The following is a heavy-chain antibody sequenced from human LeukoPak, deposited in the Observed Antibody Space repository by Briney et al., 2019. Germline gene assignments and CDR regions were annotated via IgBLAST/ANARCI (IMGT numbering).Heavy chain of an antibody. D-gene: IGHD6-13*01. Sequence: PGGSLRLSCAASGFTFDGYAMHWVRQAPGKGLEWVSGISWNSGSIGYADSVKGRFTISGDNAKNSLYLQMNSLRAEDTALYYCAKTQERSGIAAAGTDAFDIWGQGTMVTVSS. CDR2: ISWNSGSI. CDR1: GFTFDGYA. J-gene: IGHJ3*02. CDR3: AKTQERSGIAAAGTDAFDI. V-gene: IGHV3-9*01.